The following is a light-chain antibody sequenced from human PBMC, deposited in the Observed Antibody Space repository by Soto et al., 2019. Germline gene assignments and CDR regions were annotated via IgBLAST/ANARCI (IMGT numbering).Light chain of an antibody. CDR3: QQYNNWPPRVT. J-gene: IGKJ2*01. Sequence: EIVMTQSPATLSVSPGERATLSCRASQSVSSNLAWYQQKPGQAPRLLIYGASTRATGIPARFSGSGSGTEFTLTISSLQSEHFAVYYCQQYNNWPPRVTFGQGTKLEIK. CDR1: QSVSSN. CDR2: GAS. V-gene: IGKV3-15*01.